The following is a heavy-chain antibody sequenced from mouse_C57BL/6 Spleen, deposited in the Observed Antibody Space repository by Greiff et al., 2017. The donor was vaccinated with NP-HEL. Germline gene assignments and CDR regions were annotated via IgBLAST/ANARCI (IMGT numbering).Heavy chain of an antibody. J-gene: IGHJ1*03. CDR2: IYPGSGST. D-gene: IGHD1-1*01. Sequence: QVQLQQPGAELVKPGASVKMSCKASGYTFTSYWITWVKQRPGQGLEWIGDIYPGSGSTNYNEKFKSKATLTVDTSSSTAYMQLSSLTSEDSAVYYCARRGDYYGISYWYFDVWGTGTTVTVSS. CDR3: ARRGDYYGISYWYFDV. V-gene: IGHV1-55*01. CDR1: GYTFTSYW.